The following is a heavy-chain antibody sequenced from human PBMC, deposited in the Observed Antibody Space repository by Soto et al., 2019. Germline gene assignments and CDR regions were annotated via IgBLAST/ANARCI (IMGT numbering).Heavy chain of an antibody. CDR1: GFTFSNYG. CDR2: IWYDGNNK. Sequence: GGSLRLSCAASGFTFSNYGMHWVRQAPGKGLEWVAVIWYDGNNKYYADSVKGRFTISRDSSNNTLYVQMTSLRAEDTAVYYCARGLHSLFDYWGQGTLVTVSS. V-gene: IGHV3-33*01. CDR3: ARGLHSLFDY. J-gene: IGHJ4*02. D-gene: IGHD2-21*01.